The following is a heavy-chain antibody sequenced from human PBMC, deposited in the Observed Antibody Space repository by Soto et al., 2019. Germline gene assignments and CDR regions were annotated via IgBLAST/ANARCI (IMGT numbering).Heavy chain of an antibody. D-gene: IGHD3-22*01. CDR3: ARRLYYDSSGFEGGGMDV. V-gene: IGHV4-39*01. CDR1: CGSISSSSYY. Sequence: SETLSLTCTVACGSISSSSYYWGWIRQPPGKGLEWIGSIYYSGSTYYNPSLKSRVTISVDTSKNQFSLKLSSVTAADTAVYYCARRLYYDSSGFEGGGMDVWGQGTTVT. CDR2: IYYSGST. J-gene: IGHJ6*02.